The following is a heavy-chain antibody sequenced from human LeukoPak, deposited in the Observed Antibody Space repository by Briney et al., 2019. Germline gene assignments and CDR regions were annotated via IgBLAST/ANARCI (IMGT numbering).Heavy chain of an antibody. CDR1: GFTLSRYG. D-gene: IGHD2-15*01. J-gene: IGHJ6*02. V-gene: IGHV3-33*01. Sequence: GGSLRLSCAASGFTLSRYGMHWVRQAPGKGLEWVAVIWNDGRNKYYADSVKGRFTISRDNSKNTVYLQMNSLRAEDTAVYHWARDAGGAGAATLDVGGEGTRVTVSS. CDR3: ARDAGGAGAATLDV. CDR2: IWNDGRNK.